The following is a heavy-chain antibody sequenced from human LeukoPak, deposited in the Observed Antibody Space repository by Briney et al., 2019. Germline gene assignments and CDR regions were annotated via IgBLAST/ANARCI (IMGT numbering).Heavy chain of an antibody. CDR3: ARDGPLSGYYYGVCWYFDL. CDR2: INTDGGNT. CDR1: GFTFTSYW. J-gene: IGHJ2*01. D-gene: IGHD3-22*01. Sequence: GGSLRLSCAASGFTFTSYWMHWVRQAPGKGLVWVSRINTDGGNTNYADSVKGRFTISRDNAKNTVYLQMNSLRAEDTAVYYCARDGPLSGYYYGVCWYFDLWGRGTLVTVSS. V-gene: IGHV3-74*01.